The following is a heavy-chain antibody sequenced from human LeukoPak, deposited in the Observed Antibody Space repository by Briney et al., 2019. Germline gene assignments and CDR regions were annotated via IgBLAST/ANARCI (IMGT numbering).Heavy chain of an antibody. V-gene: IGHV4-59*08. Sequence: SETLSLTCTVSGGSTSSYYWSWIRQPPGKGLEWIGYIYYSGSTNYNPSLKSRLTISIDTSKNQFSLKLSSVTAADTAVYYCARHSGAGAGFVYWGQGTLVTVSS. D-gene: IGHD6-19*01. J-gene: IGHJ4*02. CDR3: ARHSGAGAGFVY. CDR2: IYYSGST. CDR1: GGSTSSYY.